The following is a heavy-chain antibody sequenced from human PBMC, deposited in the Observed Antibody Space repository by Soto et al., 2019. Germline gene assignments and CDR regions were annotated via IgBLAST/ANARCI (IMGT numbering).Heavy chain of an antibody. CDR3: ARGTGDNSGIDD. CDR1: GGSISSYY. J-gene: IGHJ4*02. D-gene: IGHD7-27*01. Sequence: PSETLSLTCTVSGGSISSYYWSWIRQPPGKGLEWIGYIYYTGSTNYNPSLKSRVTISVDTSKKQFSLKLSSVTAADTAVYYCARGTGDNSGIDDWGQGTLVTVSS. CDR2: IYYTGST. V-gene: IGHV4-59*08.